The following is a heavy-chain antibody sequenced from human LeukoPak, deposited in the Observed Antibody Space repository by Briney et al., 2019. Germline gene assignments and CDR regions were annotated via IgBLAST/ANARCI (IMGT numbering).Heavy chain of an antibody. CDR2: ISGSGGST. CDR3: AKSTQGLWFGELFFDY. D-gene: IGHD3-10*01. CDR1: GFTFSSYA. V-gene: IGHV3-23*01. J-gene: IGHJ4*02. Sequence: PGGSLRLSCAASGFTFSSYAMSWVRQAPGKGLEWVSAISGSGGSTYYADSVKGRFTISRDNSKNTLYLQMNSLRAEDTAVYYCAKSTQGLWFGELFFDYWGQGTLVTVSS.